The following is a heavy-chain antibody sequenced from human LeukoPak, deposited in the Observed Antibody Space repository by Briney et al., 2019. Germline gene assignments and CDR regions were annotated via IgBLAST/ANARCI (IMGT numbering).Heavy chain of an antibody. V-gene: IGHV3-73*01. D-gene: IGHD1-26*01. CDR1: GFTFSGSA. J-gene: IGHJ5*02. CDR3: TRRVGATPNWFDP. Sequence: GGSLRLSCAASGFTFSGSAMHWVRQASGKGLEWVGRIRSKANSYATAYAASVKGRFTISRDDSKNTAYLQMNSLKTEDTAVYYCTRRVGATPNWFDPWGQGTLVTVSS. CDR2: IRSKANSYAT.